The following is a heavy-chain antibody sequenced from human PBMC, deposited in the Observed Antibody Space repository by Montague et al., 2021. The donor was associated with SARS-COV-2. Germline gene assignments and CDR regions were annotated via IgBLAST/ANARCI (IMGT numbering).Heavy chain of an antibody. J-gene: IGHJ3*02. CDR2: VDYSGLT. CDR1: RDSVSSHNYF. V-gene: IGHV4-39*07. Sequence: SETLSLTCTVSRDSVSSHNYFWAWLRQPPGKGLEWIGSVDYSGLTFYNPSLESRVTISVDTSKKQLSLKVNSVTAADTAVYYCAKDGEALAWGTFDIWGQGTMVTVSS. CDR3: AKDGEALAWGTFDI. D-gene: IGHD3-10*01.